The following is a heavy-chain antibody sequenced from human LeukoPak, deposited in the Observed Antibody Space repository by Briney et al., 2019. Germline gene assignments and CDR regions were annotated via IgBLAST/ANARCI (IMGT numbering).Heavy chain of an antibody. Sequence: GGSLRLSCAASGFTFSSYWMSWVRQAPGKGLEWVANIKQDGSEKYYVDSVKGRFTVSRDNVKNTLYLQMNSLRAEDTAVYYCGRPLYDTSGYCFDYWGQGTLVTVSS. J-gene: IGHJ4*02. CDR3: GRPLYDTSGYCFDY. CDR2: IKQDGSEK. V-gene: IGHV3-7*01. D-gene: IGHD3-22*01. CDR1: GFTFSSYW.